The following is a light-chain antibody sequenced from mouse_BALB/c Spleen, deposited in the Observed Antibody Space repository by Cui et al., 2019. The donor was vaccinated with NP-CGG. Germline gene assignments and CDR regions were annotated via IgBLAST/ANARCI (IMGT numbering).Light chain of an antibody. Sequence: AVVPQESALTTSPGETVTLTCRSSTGAVTTSNYANRVQEKPDHLFTGLIGGTNNRAPGVPARFSGSLIGDKAALTITGAQTEDEAIYFCALWYSNHWVCGGGTKLTVL. CDR2: GTN. J-gene: IGLJ1*01. CDR3: ALWYSNHWV. CDR1: TGAVTTSNY. V-gene: IGLV1*01.